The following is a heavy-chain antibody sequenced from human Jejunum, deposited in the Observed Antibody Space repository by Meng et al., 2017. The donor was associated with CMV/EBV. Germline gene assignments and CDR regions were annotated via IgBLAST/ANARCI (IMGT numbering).Heavy chain of an antibody. CDR2: LIPILGRP. Sequence: SGGTLSSYVISWVRQAPGQGLEWMGRLIPILGRPHHAQRFQDRVSITADKATSTVYMELKTLTSENTAVYFCASDITGNTYAYDSWGQGTLVTVSS. J-gene: IGHJ5*01. CDR3: ASDITGNTYAYDS. D-gene: IGHD1-20*01. CDR1: GGTLSSYV. V-gene: IGHV1-69*04.